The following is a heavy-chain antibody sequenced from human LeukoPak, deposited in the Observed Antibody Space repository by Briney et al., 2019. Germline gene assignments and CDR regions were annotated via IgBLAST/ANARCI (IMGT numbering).Heavy chain of an antibody. CDR2: INHSGGT. CDR3: ASLVYYMDV. V-gene: IGHV4-34*01. D-gene: IGHD6-6*01. Sequence: SETLSLTCAVYGESFVGPYWSWIRHPPGKRPEWIGQINHSGGTSYNPSLKSRVTISGDTSKNQFSLRLTSVTAADTAVYYCASLVYYMDVWGKGTTVTVSS. CDR1: GESFVGPY. J-gene: IGHJ6*03.